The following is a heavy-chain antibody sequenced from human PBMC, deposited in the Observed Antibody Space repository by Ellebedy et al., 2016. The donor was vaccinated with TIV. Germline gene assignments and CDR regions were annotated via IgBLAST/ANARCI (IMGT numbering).Heavy chain of an antibody. CDR1: GYTFTNNW. CDR3: ARRPPSTVTTTFDP. CDR2: IDPSDSYT. J-gene: IGHJ5*02. D-gene: IGHD4-17*01. V-gene: IGHV5-10-1*01. Sequence: KVSCKASGYTFTNNWIHWVRQMPGKGLEWMGRIDPSDSYTQYSPSFQGHVTISADKSIRTAYLQWNNLKASDTAMYYCARRPPSTVTTTFDPWGQGTQVTVSS.